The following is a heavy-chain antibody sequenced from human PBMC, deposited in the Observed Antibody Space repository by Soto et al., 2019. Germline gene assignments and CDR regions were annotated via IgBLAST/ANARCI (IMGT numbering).Heavy chain of an antibody. J-gene: IGHJ4*02. V-gene: IGHV1-3*01. CDR3: ARDGYCSGGSCYSKMGTFDY. Sequence: AASVKVSCKASGYTFTSYAMHWVRQAPGQRLEWMGWINAGNGNTKYSQKFQGRVTITRDTSASTAYMELSSLRSEDTAVYYCARDGYCSGGSCYSKMGTFDYWGQGTLVTVSS. CDR2: INAGNGNT. CDR1: GYTFTSYA. D-gene: IGHD2-15*01.